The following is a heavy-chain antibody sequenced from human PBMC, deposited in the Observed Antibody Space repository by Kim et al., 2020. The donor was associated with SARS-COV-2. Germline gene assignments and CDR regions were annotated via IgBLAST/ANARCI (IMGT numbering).Heavy chain of an antibody. CDR2: INPNSGGT. CDR3: ARPSTVGATPYHFDY. CDR1: GYTFTGYY. D-gene: IGHD1-26*01. V-gene: IGHV1-2*02. Sequence: ASVKVSCKASGYTFTGYYMHWVRQAPGQGLEWMGWINPNSGGTNYAQKFQGRVTMTRDTSISTAYMELSRLRSDDTAVYYCARPSTVGATPYHFDYWGQGTLVTVSS. J-gene: IGHJ4*02.